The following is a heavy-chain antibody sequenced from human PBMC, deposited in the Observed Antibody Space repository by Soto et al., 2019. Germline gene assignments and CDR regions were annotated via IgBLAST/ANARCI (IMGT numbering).Heavy chain of an antibody. J-gene: IGHJ4*02. CDR2: IIPILGTI. Sequence: QVQLVQSGAEVKTPGSSVRVSCKTAGGTFLISAIAWVRQAPGQGLEWMGGIIPILGTINIAQNFQGRVNFTADRSTSTAYMDLSRLRSEDTATHFCARGKEWAQPSNHYYFDHWGQGSQVIVSS. CDR1: GGTFLISA. CDR3: ARGKEWAQPSNHYYFDH. D-gene: IGHD3-3*01. V-gene: IGHV1-69*06.